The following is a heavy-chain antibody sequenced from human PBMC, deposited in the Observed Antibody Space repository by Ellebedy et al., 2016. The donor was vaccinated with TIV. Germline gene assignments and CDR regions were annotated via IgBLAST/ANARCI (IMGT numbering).Heavy chain of an antibody. CDR3: AKAGGDYGSGSIL. Sequence: PGGSLRLSCAASGFTFSNYGMHWVRQAPGKGLEWVALIRFDGSNKYYGDSVKGRFTISRDNSKNTLIQQMNSLRYEDTTVYYCAKAGGDYGSGSILWGQGTLVTVSS. CDR2: IRFDGSNK. V-gene: IGHV3-30*02. D-gene: IGHD3-10*01. J-gene: IGHJ4*02. CDR1: GFTFSNYG.